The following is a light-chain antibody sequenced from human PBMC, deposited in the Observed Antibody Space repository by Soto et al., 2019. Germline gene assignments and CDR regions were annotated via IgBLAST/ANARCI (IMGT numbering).Light chain of an antibody. V-gene: IGLV2-14*03. Sequence: QSALTQPASVSGSPGQSITISCTGTTSDIGDSKYVPWYQQHPGKAPKLMIYDVSNRPSGVSNRFSGSKSGNTASLTISGLQAEDEADYYCSSYTSSGTVLFGGGTKLTVL. CDR3: SSYTSSGTVL. CDR2: DVS. J-gene: IGLJ3*02. CDR1: TSDIGDSKY.